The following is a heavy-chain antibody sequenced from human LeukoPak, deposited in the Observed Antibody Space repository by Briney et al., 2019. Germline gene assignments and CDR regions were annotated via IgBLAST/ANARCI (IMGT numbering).Heavy chain of an antibody. V-gene: IGHV3-53*04. J-gene: IGHJ4*02. CDR2: IYSGGST. CDR3: ARVHYYGSGSYYWRAIDY. Sequence: GGSLRLSCAASGFTFSSYSMNWVRQAPGKGLEWVSVIYSGGSTYYADSVKGRFTISRHNSKNTLYLQMNSLRAEDTAVYYCARVHYYGSGSYYWRAIDYWGQGTLVTVSS. CDR1: GFTFSSYS. D-gene: IGHD3-10*01.